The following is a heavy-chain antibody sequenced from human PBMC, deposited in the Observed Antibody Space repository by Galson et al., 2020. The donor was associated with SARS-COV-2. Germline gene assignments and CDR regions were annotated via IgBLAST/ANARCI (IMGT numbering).Heavy chain of an antibody. CDR1: GYAFTSYH. CDR2: INPRDDIT. D-gene: IGHD5-18*01. Sequence: ASVKVSCKTSGYAFTSYHVHWVRQAPGQGLAWVGIINPRDDITAYAHRFQDRVTMTRDTFTSTVYMELSSLRPEDTAVYYCAGEWGDTGSSVFDYWGRGTLVTVSS. V-gene: IGHV1-46*01. J-gene: IGHJ4*02. CDR3: AGEWGDTGSSVFDY.